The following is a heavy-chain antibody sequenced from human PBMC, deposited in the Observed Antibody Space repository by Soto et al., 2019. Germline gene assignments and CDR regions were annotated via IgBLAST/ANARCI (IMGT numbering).Heavy chain of an antibody. CDR3: AKDRSPGAAAGTHYYYYMDV. Sequence: GGSLRLSCAASGFTFSSYAMSWVRQAPGKGLEWVSAISGSGGSTYYADSVKGRFTISRDNSKNTLYLQMNSLRAEDTAVYYCAKDRSPGAAAGTHYYYYMDVWGKGTTVTVSS. CDR1: GFTFSSYA. D-gene: IGHD6-13*01. V-gene: IGHV3-23*01. CDR2: ISGSGGST. J-gene: IGHJ6*03.